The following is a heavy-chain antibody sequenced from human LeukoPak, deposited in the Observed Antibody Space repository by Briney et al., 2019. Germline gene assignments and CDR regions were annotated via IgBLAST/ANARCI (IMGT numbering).Heavy chain of an antibody. CDR1: GFTFSSYT. D-gene: IGHD5-12*01. J-gene: IGHJ4*02. CDR3: ARVGSGYTELY. Sequence: GGSLRLSCAASGFTFSSYTMTWVRQAPGKGPEWVSSISSSSSSIYHADSVKGRFTISRDNAKNSLYLQMNSLGAEDTAVYYCARVGSGYTELYWGQGTLVTVSS. CDR2: ISSSSSSI. V-gene: IGHV3-21*01.